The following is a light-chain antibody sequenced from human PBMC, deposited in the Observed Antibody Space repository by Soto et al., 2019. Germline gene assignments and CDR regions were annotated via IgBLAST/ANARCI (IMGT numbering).Light chain of an antibody. V-gene: IGKV1-27*01. CDR2: AAS. CDR1: HDITNY. CDR3: QKCSGPPPFT. Sequence: DIQMTQSPSSLSASVGDRVTITCRASHDITNYLAWYQQKPGKVPKLRIYAASTLQSGVPSRFSDSGSGTDFTLSISSLKPEDAATYFCQKCSGPPPFTFGPGTTVDIK. J-gene: IGKJ3*01.